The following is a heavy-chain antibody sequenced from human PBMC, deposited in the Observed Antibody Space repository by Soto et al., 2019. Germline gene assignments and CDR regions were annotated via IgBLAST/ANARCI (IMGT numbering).Heavy chain of an antibody. J-gene: IGHJ6*02. CDR1: GFTFSSYD. V-gene: IGHV3-13*01. CDR2: IGTAGDT. CDR3: ARDQLQVLRFLEWGTSTYYYYGMGV. D-gene: IGHD3-3*01. Sequence: PGGSLRLSCAASGFTFSSYDMHWVRQATGKGLEWVSAIGTAGDTYYPGSVKGRFTISRENAKNSLYLQMNSLRAGDTAVYYCARDQLQVLRFLEWGTSTYYYYGMGVWGQGTTVTVSS.